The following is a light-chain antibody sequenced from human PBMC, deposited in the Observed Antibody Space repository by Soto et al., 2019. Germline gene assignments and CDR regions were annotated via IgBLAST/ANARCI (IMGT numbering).Light chain of an antibody. CDR3: QQYTNWPPYT. CDR2: GAA. CDR1: QSVGRF. V-gene: IGKV3-15*01. Sequence: EIVMTQSPATLSVSPGERATLSCRASQSVGRFLAWFQQKPGQAPRPLIYGAAARATGIPARFSGSGSGTDFTLTISSLQSEDFAVYYCQQYTNWPPYTFGQGTKLEIK. J-gene: IGKJ2*01.